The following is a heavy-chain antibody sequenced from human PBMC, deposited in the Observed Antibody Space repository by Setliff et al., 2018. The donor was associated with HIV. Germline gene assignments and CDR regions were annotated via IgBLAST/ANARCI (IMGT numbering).Heavy chain of an antibody. D-gene: IGHD3-3*01. J-gene: IGHJ4*02. CDR3: VRRRTGPGGVFDY. CDR2: IHFGGGT. CDR1: GDSISNTYYY. V-gene: IGHV4-39*01. Sequence: LSLTCSVSGDSISNTYYYWGWIRQPPGKGLEWIGHIHFGGGTYYDPSLKSRLTISKDTSKNQFSLNLTSVTATDTAVYYCVRRRTGPGGVFDYWGQGTLVTVSS.